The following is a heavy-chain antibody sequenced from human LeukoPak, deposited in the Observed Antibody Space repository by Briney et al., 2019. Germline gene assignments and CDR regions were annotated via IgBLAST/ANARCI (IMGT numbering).Heavy chain of an antibody. D-gene: IGHD4-17*01. CDR3: ARVRRGDYGEEVLDY. Sequence: ASVKVSCKASGYTFTSNYMHWVRQAPGQGLERTGVINPSGGSTSYAQKFQGRVTMTRDTSTSTVYMELCSLRSEDTAVYYCARVRRGDYGEEVLDYWGQGTLVTVSS. V-gene: IGHV1-46*01. CDR2: INPSGGST. J-gene: IGHJ4*02. CDR1: GYTFTSNY.